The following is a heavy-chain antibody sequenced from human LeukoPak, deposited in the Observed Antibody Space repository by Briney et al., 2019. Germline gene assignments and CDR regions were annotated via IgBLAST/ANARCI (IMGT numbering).Heavy chain of an antibody. CDR3: ARRGRYGSGSYENFVPFDY. V-gene: IGHV1-69*01. D-gene: IGHD3-10*01. CDR2: IILIFGTA. Sequence: SVTVSCKSSGGTFSSYAISWVRQAPGQGLEWMGGIILIFGTANYDQKFQGRVTITADESTSTVHVDLSSLRSEGTALNYCARRGRYGSGSYENFVPFDYWGQGTLVTVSS. CDR1: GGTFSSYA. J-gene: IGHJ4*02.